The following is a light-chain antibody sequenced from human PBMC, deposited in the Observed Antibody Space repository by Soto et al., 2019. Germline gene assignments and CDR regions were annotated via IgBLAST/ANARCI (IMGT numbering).Light chain of an antibody. V-gene: IGLV2-23*03. CDR1: SSGVGSYKF. J-gene: IGLJ1*01. Sequence: QSALTQPASVSESPGQSITISCTGTSSGVGSYKFVSWYQQHPGTAPKLTIYEGSKRPSGVSDRFSGSKSGNTASLTISGLQADDEADYFCCSYAGGSNVFGTGTRSPS. CDR2: EGS. CDR3: CSYAGGSNV.